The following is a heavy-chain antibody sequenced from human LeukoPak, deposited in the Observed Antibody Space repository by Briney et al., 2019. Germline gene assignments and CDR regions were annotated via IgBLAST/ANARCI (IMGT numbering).Heavy chain of an antibody. V-gene: IGHV1-46*01. D-gene: IGHD3-3*01. Sequence: ASVKVSCKASGYTFTSYYMHWVRQAPGQGLEWMGIINPSGGSTSYAQKFQGRVTMTRDTSTSTVYMELSSLRSEDTAVYYCAAVGDYDFWSGPYYMDVWGKGTTVTVSS. CDR1: GYTFTSYY. J-gene: IGHJ6*03. CDR2: INPSGGST. CDR3: AAVGDYDFWSGPYYMDV.